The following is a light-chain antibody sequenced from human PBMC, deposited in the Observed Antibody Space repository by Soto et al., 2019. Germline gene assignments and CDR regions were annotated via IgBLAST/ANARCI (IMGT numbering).Light chain of an antibody. CDR2: NAS. CDR1: QSVSSSY. CDR3: QQYGNSRGT. V-gene: IGKV3-20*01. Sequence: EIVLKNSPGTLSLSPGERATLSCRASQSVSSSYLAWYQQKPGQAPRLLIYNASSRATGIPDRFSGSGSGTDFTLTISRLEPEDFAVYYCQQYGNSRGTFGQVSKVDIK. J-gene: IGKJ1*01.